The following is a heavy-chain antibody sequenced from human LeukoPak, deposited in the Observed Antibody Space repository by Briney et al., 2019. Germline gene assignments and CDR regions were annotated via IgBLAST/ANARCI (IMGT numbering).Heavy chain of an antibody. CDR3: AKSPYSSTWTSHFDP. Sequence: HAGGSLRLSCAASGFTFSNHGMNWVRQAPGKGPEWVSGISPGGDITYYADSVQGWFTISRDNSKNTLSLQMNSLRVNDTAVYYCAKSPYSSTWTSHFDPWGQGTLVTVSS. CDR1: GFTFSNHG. D-gene: IGHD6-13*01. CDR2: ISPGGDIT. V-gene: IGHV3-23*01. J-gene: IGHJ5*02.